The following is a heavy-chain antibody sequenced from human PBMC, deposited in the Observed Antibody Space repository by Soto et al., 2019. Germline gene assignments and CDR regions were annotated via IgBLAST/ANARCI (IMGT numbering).Heavy chain of an antibody. J-gene: IGHJ3*01. CDR1: GYTFTSYD. Sequence: QVQLVQSGAEVKKPGASVKVSCKASGYTFTSYDINWVRQATGQGLEWMGWMNPNSGNTGYAQKFQGRVTMTRNTSTSTEHIDLSSLRSEDTSVYYCDNGINYYVSGDGDFDLCGQGTMVTVSS. CDR3: DNGINYYVSGDGDFDL. V-gene: IGHV1-8*01. CDR2: MNPNSGNT. D-gene: IGHD3-10*01.